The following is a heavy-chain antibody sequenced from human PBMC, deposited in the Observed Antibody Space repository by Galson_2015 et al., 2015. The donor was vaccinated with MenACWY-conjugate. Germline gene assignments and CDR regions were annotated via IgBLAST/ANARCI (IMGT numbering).Heavy chain of an antibody. Sequence: QSGAEVKKPGESLKISCTGSGYSFTSYWIGWVRQMPGKGLEWMGIIYPGDSDTRYSPSFQGQVTISADKSISTAYLQWSSLKASDTAMYYCARPSLEDIVVVPAAPIGAFDIWGQGTMVTVSS. CDR3: ARPSLEDIVVVPAAPIGAFDI. CDR1: GYSFTSYW. J-gene: IGHJ3*02. V-gene: IGHV5-51*01. CDR2: IYPGDSDT. D-gene: IGHD2-2*01.